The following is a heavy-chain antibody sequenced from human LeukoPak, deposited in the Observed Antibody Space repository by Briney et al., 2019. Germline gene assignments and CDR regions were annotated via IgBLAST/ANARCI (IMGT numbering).Heavy chain of an antibody. CDR1: GYTFTSYD. Sequence: ASVKVSCKASGYTFTSYDINWVRQATGQGLEWMGWMNPNSGNTGYAQKFQGRVTMTRNTSISTAYMELSSLRSEDTAVYYCARTRDERYQLLRDDAFDIWGQGTMVTVSS. J-gene: IGHJ3*02. V-gene: IGHV1-8*01. CDR2: MNPNSGNT. CDR3: ARTRDERYQLLRDDAFDI. D-gene: IGHD2-2*01.